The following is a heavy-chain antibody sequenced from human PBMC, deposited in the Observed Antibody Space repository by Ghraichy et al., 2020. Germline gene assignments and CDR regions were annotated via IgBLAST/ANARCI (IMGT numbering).Heavy chain of an antibody. Sequence: ASVKVSCKVSGYTLTELSMHWVRQAPGKGLEWMGGFDPEDGEAIYAQKFQGRVTMTEDTSTDTAYMELSSLRSEDTAVYYCATVKVTTISNWFDPWGQGTLVTVSS. J-gene: IGHJ5*02. CDR2: FDPEDGEA. V-gene: IGHV1-24*01. CDR3: ATVKVTTISNWFDP. D-gene: IGHD4-17*01. CDR1: GYTLTELS.